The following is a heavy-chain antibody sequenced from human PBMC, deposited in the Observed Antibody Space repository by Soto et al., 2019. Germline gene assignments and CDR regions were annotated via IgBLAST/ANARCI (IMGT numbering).Heavy chain of an antibody. CDR2: INPKTAAT. D-gene: IGHD1-26*01. J-gene: IGHJ6*02. CDR1: GYIFSYYF. CDR3: ARIKWGLDYYSGMDV. V-gene: IGHV1-2*02. Sequence: XSVKFSCKASGYIFSYYFIQWLRQAPGQGLEWVAWINPKTAATNYAKKFQDRVTVTSDTSFSTAYLELTRLRPDDTALYYCARIKWGLDYYSGMDVWGQGSAVTVSS.